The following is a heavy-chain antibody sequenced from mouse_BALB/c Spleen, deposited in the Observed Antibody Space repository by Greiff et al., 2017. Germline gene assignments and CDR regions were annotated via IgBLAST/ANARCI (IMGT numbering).Heavy chain of an antibody. Sequence: EVKLVESGGGLVQPKGSLKLSCAASGFTFNTYAMNWVRQAPGKGLEWVARIRSKSNNYATYYADSVKDRFTISRDDSQSMLYLQMNNLKTEDTAMYYCVRQGGPYAMDYWGQGTSVTVSS. J-gene: IGHJ4*01. CDR2: IRSKSNNYAT. D-gene: IGHD1-1*02. CDR3: VRQGGPYAMDY. V-gene: IGHV10-1*02. CDR1: GFTFNTYA.